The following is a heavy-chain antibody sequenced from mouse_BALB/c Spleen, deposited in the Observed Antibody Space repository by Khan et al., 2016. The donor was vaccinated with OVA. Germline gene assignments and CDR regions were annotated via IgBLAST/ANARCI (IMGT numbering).Heavy chain of an antibody. CDR1: GFIFSSYS. Sequence: EVQLLESGADLVKPGGSLKLSCAASGFIFSSYSMSWVRQTPDKRLEWVATISSGGDYTYYPARVKGRFTISRDDAKNTLYLQMSSIKSEETAMYYCASHLTGSFAYWGQGTLVTVSA. D-gene: IGHD4-1*01. J-gene: IGHJ3*01. CDR3: ASHLTGSFAY. V-gene: IGHV5-6*01. CDR2: ISSGGDYT.